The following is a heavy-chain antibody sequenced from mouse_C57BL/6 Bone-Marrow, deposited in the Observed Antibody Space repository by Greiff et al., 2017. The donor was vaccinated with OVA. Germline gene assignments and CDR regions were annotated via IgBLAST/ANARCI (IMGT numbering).Heavy chain of an antibody. CDR1: GFSLTSYG. CDR2: IWRGGST. V-gene: IGHV2-2*01. D-gene: IGHD2-3*01. CDR3: ARDGYLYYAMDY. Sequence: VHLVESGPGLVQPSQSLSIPCTVSGFSLTSYGVHWVRQSPGKGLEWLGVIWRGGSTDYNAAFISRLSISKDNSKSQVFFKMNSLQADDTAIYYCARDGYLYYAMDYWGQGTSVTVSS. J-gene: IGHJ4*01.